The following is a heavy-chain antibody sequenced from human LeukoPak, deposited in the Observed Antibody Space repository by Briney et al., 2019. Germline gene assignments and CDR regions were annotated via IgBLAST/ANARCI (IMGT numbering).Heavy chain of an antibody. CDR1: GFILSSYW. CDR2: IKQDGSEK. CDR3: AREPVGFWSGYYQYYFDY. D-gene: IGHD3-3*01. J-gene: IGHJ4*02. Sequence: GGSLRLSCVACGFILSSYWMSWVRQAPGKGLEWVANIKQDGSEKYYVDSVKGGFTISRDNAKNSLSLQMNSLRAEDTAVYYCAREPVGFWSGYYQYYFDYWGQGTLVTVSS. V-gene: IGHV3-7*01.